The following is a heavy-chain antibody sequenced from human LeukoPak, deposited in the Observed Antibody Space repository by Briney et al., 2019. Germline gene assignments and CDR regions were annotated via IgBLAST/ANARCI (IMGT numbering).Heavy chain of an antibody. CDR3: ARDTVVVPAAPFDY. CDR1: GYTFTSYG. Sequence: ASVKVSCKASGYTFTSYGISWVRQAPGQGLEWMGWISAYNGNTNYAQKLQGRVTKTTDTSTSTAYMELRSLRSDDTAVYYCARDTVVVPAAPFDYWGQGTLVTVSS. J-gene: IGHJ4*02. V-gene: IGHV1-18*01. D-gene: IGHD2-2*01. CDR2: ISAYNGNT.